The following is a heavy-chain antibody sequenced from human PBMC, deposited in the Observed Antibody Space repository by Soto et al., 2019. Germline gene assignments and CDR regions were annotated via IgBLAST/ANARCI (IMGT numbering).Heavy chain of an antibody. CDR1: GGSISSGDYY. CDR3: ARDRNSSPGSYGMDV. CDR2: IYYSGST. J-gene: IGHJ6*02. Sequence: QVQLQESGPGLVKPSQTLSLTCTVSGGSISSGDYYWSWIRQPPGKGLEWIGYIYYSGSTYYNPYLKSRVTISVDTSKNQFSLKLSSVTAADTAVYYCARDRNSSPGSYGMDVWGQGTTVTVSS. V-gene: IGHV4-30-4*01. D-gene: IGHD6-13*01.